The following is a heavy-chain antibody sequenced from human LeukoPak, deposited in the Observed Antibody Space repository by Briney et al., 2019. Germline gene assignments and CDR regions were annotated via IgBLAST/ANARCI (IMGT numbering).Heavy chain of an antibody. V-gene: IGHV3-21*01. Sequence: GGSLRLSCAASGFTFSSYSMNWVRQAPGKGLEWVSSISSSSSNIYYADSVKGRFTISRDNTKNSLYLQMNSLRAEDTAVYYCARNPPGAIPWGQGTLVTVSS. CDR3: ARNPPGAIP. CDR2: ISSSSSNI. D-gene: IGHD3-10*01. CDR1: GFTFSSYS. J-gene: IGHJ5*02.